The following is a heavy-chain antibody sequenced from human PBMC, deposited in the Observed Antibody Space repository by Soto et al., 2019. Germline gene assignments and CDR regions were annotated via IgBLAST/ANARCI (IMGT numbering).Heavy chain of an antibody. J-gene: IGHJ5*02. CDR1: GGSISSYC. Sequence: SETLSLTCTVSGGSISSYCWSWIRQPPGKGLEWIGYIYYSGSTNYNPSLKSRVTISVDTSKNQFSLKLSSVTAADTAVYYCARHHYGGFWFDPWGQGTLVTVSS. V-gene: IGHV4-59*08. D-gene: IGHD4-17*01. CDR3: ARHHYGGFWFDP. CDR2: IYYSGST.